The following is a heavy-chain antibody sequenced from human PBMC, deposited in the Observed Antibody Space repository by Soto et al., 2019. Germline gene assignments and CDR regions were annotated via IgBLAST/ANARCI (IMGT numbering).Heavy chain of an antibody. D-gene: IGHD5-12*01. CDR1: GDSISSYY. CDR2: ISYSGST. Sequence: SETLSLTCTVSGDSISSYYWTWIRQPPGKGLEWIGYISYSGSTKYNPSLKSRVTISVDTSKNQFSLKLGSVTAADTAVYYCARGLNPHSGYDLIFDYWGQGTLVTVSS. J-gene: IGHJ4*02. CDR3: ARGLNPHSGYDLIFDY. V-gene: IGHV4-59*01.